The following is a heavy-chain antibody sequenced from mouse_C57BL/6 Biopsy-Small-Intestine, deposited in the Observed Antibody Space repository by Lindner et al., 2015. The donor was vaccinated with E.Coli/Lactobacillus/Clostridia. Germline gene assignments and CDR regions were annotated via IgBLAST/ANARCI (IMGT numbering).Heavy chain of an antibody. D-gene: IGHD1-1*01. CDR1: DFNIRDYY. V-gene: IGHV14-2*01. CDR3: AREFITTLGYYFDY. Sequence: VQLQESGADLVKPGASVKLSCTASDFNIRDYYIHWVKQKTDQGLEWIGRIDPGDGESKYAPKFQDKATITADTSSNTAYLQLSSLTSEASAVYYCAREFITTLGYYFDYWGHGTTLTVSS. J-gene: IGHJ2*01. CDR2: IDPGDGES.